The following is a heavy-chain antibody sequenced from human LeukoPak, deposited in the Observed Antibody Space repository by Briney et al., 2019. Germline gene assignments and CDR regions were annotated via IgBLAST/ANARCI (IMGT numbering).Heavy chain of an antibody. J-gene: IGHJ4*02. CDR2: IWSDGSKK. V-gene: IGHV3-33*08. CDR3: VRVGTDSIGSYPDY. Sequence: GGSLRLSCAASGFTFSSCGMHWVRQAPGQGLEWVAVIWSDGSKKYHADSVKGRFSISRDNTKNMLYLQMNSLRAEDTAIYYCVRVGTDSIGSYPDYWGQGTLVTVTS. CDR1: GFTFSSCG. D-gene: IGHD3-22*01.